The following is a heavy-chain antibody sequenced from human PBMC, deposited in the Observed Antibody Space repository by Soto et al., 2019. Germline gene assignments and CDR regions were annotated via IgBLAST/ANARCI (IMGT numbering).Heavy chain of an antibody. V-gene: IGHV3-30-3*01. CDR2: ISYDGSNK. Sequence: RLSCAASGFTFSSYAMHWVRQAPGKGLEWVAVISYDGSNKYYADSVKGRFTISRDNSKNTLYLQMNSLRAEDTAVYYCASHGYSYGPPLRYWGQGTLVTVSS. D-gene: IGHD5-18*01. CDR3: ASHGYSYGPPLRY. J-gene: IGHJ4*02. CDR1: GFTFSSYA.